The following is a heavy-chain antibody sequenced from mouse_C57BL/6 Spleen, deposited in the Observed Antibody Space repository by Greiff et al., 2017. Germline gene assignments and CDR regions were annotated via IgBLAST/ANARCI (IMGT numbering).Heavy chain of an antibody. D-gene: IGHD1-1*01. V-gene: IGHV1-74*01. CDR1: GYTFTSYW. Sequence: QVQLQQPGAELVKPGASVKVSCKASGYTFTSYWMHWVQQRPGQGLEWIGRIHPTDSDTNYNQKFKGKATLTVDKSSSTAYMQLSSVTSEGSAVYCCAIGYDGRSGYAMDYWGQGTSVTVSS. CDR3: AIGYDGRSGYAMDY. J-gene: IGHJ4*01. CDR2: IHPTDSDT.